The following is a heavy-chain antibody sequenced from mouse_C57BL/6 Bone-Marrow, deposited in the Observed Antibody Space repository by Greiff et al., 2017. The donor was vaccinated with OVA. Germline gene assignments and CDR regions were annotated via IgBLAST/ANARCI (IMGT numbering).Heavy chain of an antibody. D-gene: IGHD2-2*01. CDR2: IYPGDGDT. V-gene: IGHV1-82*01. J-gene: IGHJ4*01. CDR1: GYAFSSSW. CDR3: ARGLPYYYAMDY. Sequence: QVQLQQSGPELVKPGASVKISCKASGYAFSSSWMNWVKQRPGKGLEWIGRIYPGDGDTNYNGKFKGKATLTADKSSSTAYMQLSSLTSEDSAVYFCARGLPYYYAMDYWGQGTSVTVSS.